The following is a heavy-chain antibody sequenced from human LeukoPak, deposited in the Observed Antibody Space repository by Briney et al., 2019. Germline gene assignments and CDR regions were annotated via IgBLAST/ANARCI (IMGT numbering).Heavy chain of an antibody. CDR1: GYSFTSYW. CDR3: ARREGDYGGDSYYFDS. D-gene: IGHD4-23*01. J-gene: IGHJ4*02. Sequence: GESLKISCKGSGYSFTSYWIAWVRQMPGKDLECMGIIYPGDSDTRYSPSFQGQVTISADKSTSTAYLQWSSLKASDTAMYYCARREGDYGGDSYYFDSWGQGTLVTVSS. CDR2: IYPGDSDT. V-gene: IGHV5-51*01.